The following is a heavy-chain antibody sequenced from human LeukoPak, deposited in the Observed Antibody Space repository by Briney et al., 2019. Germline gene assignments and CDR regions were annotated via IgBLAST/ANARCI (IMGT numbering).Heavy chain of an antibody. CDR2: ISSSSSYI. V-gene: IGHV3-21*01. CDR1: GFTFSSYS. D-gene: IGHD3-10*01. CDR3: ARDPRVYYGSGYNWFDP. Sequence: GGSLRLSCAASGFTFSSYSMNWVRQAPGKGLEWVSSISSSSSYIYYADSVKGRFTISRDNAKNSLYLQMNSLRAEDTAVYYCARDPRVYYGSGYNWFDPWGQGTLVNVSS. J-gene: IGHJ5*02.